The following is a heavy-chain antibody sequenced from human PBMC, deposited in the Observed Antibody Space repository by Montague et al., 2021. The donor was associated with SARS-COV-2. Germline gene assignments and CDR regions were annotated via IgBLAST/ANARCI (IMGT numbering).Heavy chain of an antibody. CDR2: IHHSGST. CDR1: GGSISSSNW. J-gene: IGHJ4*02. Sequence: SKTLSLTCAVSGGSISSSNWWIGEIHHSGSTNYNPSLKSRVTMSVDRSKNHFSLRLSPVTAADTAMYYCARGGYGGWTGYYFDYWGQGTLVTVSS. D-gene: IGHD4/OR15-4a*01. CDR3: ARGGYGGWTGYYFDY. V-gene: IGHV4-4*02.